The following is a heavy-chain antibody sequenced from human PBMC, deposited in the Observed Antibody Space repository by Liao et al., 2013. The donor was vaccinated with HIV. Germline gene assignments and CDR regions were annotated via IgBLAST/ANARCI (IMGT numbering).Heavy chain of an antibody. CDR3: AREIVVVPAAGRRGWFDP. V-gene: IGHV4-39*07. J-gene: IGHJ5*02. CDR2: IYYSGST. Sequence: QLQLQESGPGLVKPSETLSLTCTVSGGSISSSSYYWGWIRQPPGKGLEWIGSIYYSGSTYYNPSLKSRVTISVDTSKNQFSLKLSSVTAADTAVYYCAREIVVVPAAGRRGWFDPWGQGTLVTVSS. CDR1: GGSISSSSYY. D-gene: IGHD2-2*01.